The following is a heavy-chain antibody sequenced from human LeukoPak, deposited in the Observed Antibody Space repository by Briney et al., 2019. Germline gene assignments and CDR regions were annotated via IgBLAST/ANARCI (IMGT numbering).Heavy chain of an antibody. D-gene: IGHD6-19*01. V-gene: IGHV3-30-3*01. CDR2: ISYDGSNK. Sequence: GGSLRLSCAASGFTFSSYAMHWVRQAPGKGLEWVAVISYDGSNKYYADSVKGRFTISRDNSKNTLYLQMNSLRAEDTAVYYCARGYVAVAGTQDYWGQGTLVTVSS. CDR3: ARGYVAVAGTQDY. CDR1: GFTFSSYA. J-gene: IGHJ4*02.